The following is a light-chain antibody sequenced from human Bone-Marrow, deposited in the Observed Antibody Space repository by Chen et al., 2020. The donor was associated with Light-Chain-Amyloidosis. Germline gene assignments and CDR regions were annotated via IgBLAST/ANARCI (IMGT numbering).Light chain of an antibody. CDR3: QLWDSSSDLYV. CDR1: NIGSKS. V-gene: IGLV3-21*02. CDR2: DDT. Sequence: SYVVTQPPSVSVTPGQTARIPCGGNNIGSKSVNWYQQKPGQAPVLVVYDDTERPSGIPERISGSNSGNTATLTINRVEAGDEADYYCQLWDSSSDLYVFATGTKVTVL. J-gene: IGLJ1*01.